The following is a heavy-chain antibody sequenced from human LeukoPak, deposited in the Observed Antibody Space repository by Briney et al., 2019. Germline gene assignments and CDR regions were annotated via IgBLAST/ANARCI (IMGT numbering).Heavy chain of an antibody. V-gene: IGHV3-23*01. J-gene: IGHJ4*02. Sequence: GGSLRLSCAASGFTFSSYGMSWVRQAPGKGLEWVSAISGSGGSTYYADSAKGRFTISRDNSKNTLYLQMNSLRAEDTAVYYCAKGRRAPLVGTITKSWIDYWGQGTLVTVSS. D-gene: IGHD1-7*01. CDR1: GFTFSSYG. CDR2: ISGSGGST. CDR3: AKGRRAPLVGTITKSWIDY.